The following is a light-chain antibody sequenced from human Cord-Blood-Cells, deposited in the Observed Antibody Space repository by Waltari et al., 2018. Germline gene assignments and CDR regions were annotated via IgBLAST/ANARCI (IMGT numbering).Light chain of an antibody. CDR3: QQSYSTPFT. CDR1: QSISSY. J-gene: IGKJ3*01. CDR2: AAS. Sequence: DIQMTQSPSSLSASVGDRVTITCLASQSISSYLNWYQQKPVKAPKLLIYAASSLQSGVPSRCSGSGSGTDFTLTISSLQPEDFATYYCQQSYSTPFTFCPGTKVDIK. V-gene: IGKV1-39*01.